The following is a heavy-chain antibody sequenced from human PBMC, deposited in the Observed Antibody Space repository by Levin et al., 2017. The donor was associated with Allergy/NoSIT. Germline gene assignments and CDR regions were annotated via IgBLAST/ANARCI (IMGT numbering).Heavy chain of an antibody. Sequence: GGSLRLSCAASGFPFSTAWMNWVRQAPGKGLEWVGRIESKTDGGTTDYAAPVKGRFTISRDDSKNTLYLQMNSLKTEDTAVYYCTTESIRFCSGGSCYRGIDYWGQGTLVTVSS. CDR1: GFPFSTAW. CDR2: IESKTDGGTT. D-gene: IGHD2-15*01. J-gene: IGHJ4*02. CDR3: TTESIRFCSGGSCYRGIDY. V-gene: IGHV3-15*04.